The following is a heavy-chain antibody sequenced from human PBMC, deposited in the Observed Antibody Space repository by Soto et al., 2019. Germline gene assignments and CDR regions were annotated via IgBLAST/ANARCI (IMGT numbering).Heavy chain of an antibody. CDR2: ISAYNGNT. D-gene: IGHD3-3*01. J-gene: IGHJ6*02. CDR3: ARVNYDFWSGYYTRHYYYGMDV. Sequence: QVQLVQSGAEVKKPGASVKVSCKASGYTFTSYGISWVRQAPGQGLEWMGWISAYNGNTNYAQKLQGRVTMTTDTSTSTAYMELRSLRSDDTAVYYCARVNYDFWSGYYTRHYYYGMDVWGQGTTVTVSS. V-gene: IGHV1-18*01. CDR1: GYTFTSYG.